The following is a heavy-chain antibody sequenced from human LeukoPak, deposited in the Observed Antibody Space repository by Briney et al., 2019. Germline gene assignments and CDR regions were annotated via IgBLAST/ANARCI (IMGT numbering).Heavy chain of an antibody. V-gene: IGHV4-59*01. D-gene: IGHD6-13*01. CDR3: ARVPDSSGWYARWPVRQAGAFDI. CDR1: GGSISSYY. CDR2: IYYSGST. J-gene: IGHJ3*02. Sequence: SETLSLTCTVSGGSISSYYWSWIRQPPGKGLEWIGYIYYSGSTNYNPSLKSRVTISVDTSKNQFSLKLSSVTAADTAVYYCARVPDSSGWYARWPVRQAGAFDIWGQGTMVTVSS.